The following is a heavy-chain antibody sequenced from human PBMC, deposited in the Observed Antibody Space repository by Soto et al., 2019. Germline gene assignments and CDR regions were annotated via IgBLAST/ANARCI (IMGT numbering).Heavy chain of an antibody. J-gene: IGHJ6*02. D-gene: IGHD6-19*01. CDR1: GFTFSNNA. CDR2: ISGTGYGT. V-gene: IGHV3-23*01. CDR3: AKARQAQSHYYYGLDV. Sequence: PGASLRLSCAASGFTFSNNALNWVRQAPGKGLEWVSGISGTGYGTYYADSVKGRFTISRDSSNNTLYLQMNSLRGEDTAIYYCAKARQAQSHYYYGLDVWGQGTPVPVSS.